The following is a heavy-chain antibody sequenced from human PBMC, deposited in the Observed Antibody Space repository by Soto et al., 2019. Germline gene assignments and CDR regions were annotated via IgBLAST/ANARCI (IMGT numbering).Heavy chain of an antibody. Sequence: GGSLRLSCAASGFTFDDYAMHWVRQAPGNGLEWVSGISWNSGSIGYADSVKGRFTISRDNAKNSLYLQMNSLRAEDTALYYCAKDHSSSSWRYFDYWGQGTLVTVSS. J-gene: IGHJ4*02. CDR1: GFTFDDYA. CDR3: AKDHSSSSWRYFDY. D-gene: IGHD6-6*01. V-gene: IGHV3-9*01. CDR2: ISWNSGSI.